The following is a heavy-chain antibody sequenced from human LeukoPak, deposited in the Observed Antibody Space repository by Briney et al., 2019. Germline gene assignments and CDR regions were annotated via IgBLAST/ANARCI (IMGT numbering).Heavy chain of an antibody. V-gene: IGHV3-7*03. D-gene: IGHD3-22*01. CDR3: AGGRRYDSFDY. J-gene: IGHJ4*02. CDR1: GFTFSSYW. CDR2: IKQDGSEK. Sequence: GGPLRLSCAASGFTFSSYWMSWVRQAPGKGLEWVANIKQDGSEKYYMDSVKGRFTISRDNAKNSLYLQMNSLRAEDTAVYYCAGGRRYDSFDYWGQGTLVTVSS.